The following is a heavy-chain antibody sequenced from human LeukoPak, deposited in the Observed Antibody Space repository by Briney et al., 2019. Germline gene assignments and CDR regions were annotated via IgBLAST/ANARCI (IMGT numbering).Heavy chain of an antibody. D-gene: IGHD3-22*01. V-gene: IGHV3-11*01. CDR1: GFTFSDYY. J-gene: IGHJ3*02. CDR2: ISSRGSTI. Sequence: GGALRLSCAASGFTFSDYYMSWVRQAPGKGLEWISYISSRGSTIYYAASENRRSTISIHNAKSSRYQQMNSLRAEDTAVYYCARDEARRYYYSSGYYPDAFDNWGQGTMVTVSS. CDR3: ARDEARRYYYSSGYYPDAFDN.